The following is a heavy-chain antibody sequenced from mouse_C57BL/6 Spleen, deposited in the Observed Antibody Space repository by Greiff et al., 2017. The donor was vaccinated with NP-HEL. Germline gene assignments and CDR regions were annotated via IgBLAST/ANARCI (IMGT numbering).Heavy chain of an antibody. CDR2: IYPGDGDT. V-gene: IGHV1-82*01. CDR3: ARAIWLLPWYFDV. Sequence: QVQLQQSGPELVKPGASVKISCKASGYAFSSSWMNWVKQRPGKGLEWIGRIYPGDGDTNYNGKFKGKATLTADKSSSTAYMQLSSLTSEDSAVYFCARAIWLLPWYFDVWGTGTTVTVSS. CDR1: GYAFSSSW. J-gene: IGHJ1*03. D-gene: IGHD2-3*01.